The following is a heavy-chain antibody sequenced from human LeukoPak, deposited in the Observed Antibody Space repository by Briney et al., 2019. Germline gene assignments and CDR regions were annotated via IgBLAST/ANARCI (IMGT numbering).Heavy chain of an antibody. CDR3: AKTLGTYCFDY. Sequence: GGSLRLSCAASGITLRNYGMTWVRQAPGRGLEWVSSINNGGDITYYADSVKGRFTISRDNSKNTLYLQINSLRAEDTAVYYCAKTLGTYCFDYWGQGTLVTVSS. V-gene: IGHV3-23*01. D-gene: IGHD7-27*01. CDR2: INNGGDIT. J-gene: IGHJ4*02. CDR1: GITLRNYG.